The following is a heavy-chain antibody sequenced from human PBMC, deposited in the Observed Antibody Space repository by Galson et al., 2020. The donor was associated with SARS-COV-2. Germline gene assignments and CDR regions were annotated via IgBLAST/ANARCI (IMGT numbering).Heavy chain of an antibody. D-gene: IGHD3-3*01. V-gene: IGHV4-34*01. CDR2: INHSGST. J-gene: IGHJ4*02. CDR1: GGSFSNYY. Sequence: SETLSLTCAVYGGSFSNYYWSWIRQPPGKGLEWIGEINHSGSTNYHPSLKSRVTISVDTSKNQISLKLSSVTAADTAVYYCARGPRAIFGVVTPRGHYFDYWGQGTLVSVSS. CDR3: ARGPRAIFGVVTPRGHYFDY.